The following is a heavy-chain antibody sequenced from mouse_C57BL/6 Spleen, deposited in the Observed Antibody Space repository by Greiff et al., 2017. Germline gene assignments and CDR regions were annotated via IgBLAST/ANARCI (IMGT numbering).Heavy chain of an antibody. J-gene: IGHJ4*01. CDR1: GYSFTGYY. CDR3: ARWRDGYYDYAMDY. D-gene: IGHD2-3*01. CDR2: INPSTGGT. Sequence: EVKLMESGPELVKPGASVKISCKASGYSFTGYYMNWVKQSPEKSLEWIGEINPSTGGTTYNQKFKAKATLTVDKSSSTAYMQLKSLTSEDSAVYYCARWRDGYYDYAMDYWGQGTSVTVSS. V-gene: IGHV1-42*01.